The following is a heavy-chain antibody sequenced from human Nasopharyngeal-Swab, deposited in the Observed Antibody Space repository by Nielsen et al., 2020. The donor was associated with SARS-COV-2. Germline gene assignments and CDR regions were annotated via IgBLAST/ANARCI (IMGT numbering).Heavy chain of an antibody. CDR2: ISGSGGST. CDR3: AGDQWLAFHNWFDP. V-gene: IGHV3-23*01. D-gene: IGHD6-19*01. J-gene: IGHJ5*02. Sequence: GESLKISCAASGFTFSSYAMSWVRQAPGKGLEWVSAISGSGGSTYYADSVKGRFTISRDNSKNTLYLQMNSLRAEDTAVYYCAGDQWLAFHNWFDPWDQGTLVTVSS. CDR1: GFTFSSYA.